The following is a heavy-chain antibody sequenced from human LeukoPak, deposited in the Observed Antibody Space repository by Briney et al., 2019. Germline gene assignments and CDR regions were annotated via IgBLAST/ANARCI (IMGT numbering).Heavy chain of an antibody. CDR1: GASISSYY. CDR3: ARAGWFGEFYGPLDY. V-gene: IGHV4-59*12. J-gene: IGHJ4*02. D-gene: IGHD3-10*01. CDR2: IYYSGST. Sequence: SETLSLTCTVSGASISSYYWSWIRQPPGKGLEWIGYIYYSGSTNYNPSLKTRVTISVDTSKNQFSLKLRSATAADTAVYYCARAGWFGEFYGPLDYWGQGSLVTVSS.